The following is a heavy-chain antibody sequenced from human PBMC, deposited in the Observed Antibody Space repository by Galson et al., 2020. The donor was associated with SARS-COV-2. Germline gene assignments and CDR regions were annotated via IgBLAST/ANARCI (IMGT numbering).Heavy chain of an antibody. V-gene: IGHV3-74*01. CDR3: VRGDSSSSFDQ. D-gene: IGHD6-13*01. J-gene: IGHJ4*02. CDR2: LNYDGSST. Sequence: GGSLRLSCAASGFPFRSYWMHWVRQVQGKGLVWVSRLNYDGSSTSYADSVKGRFTISRDNAKNTLFLQMNNLRGDDTAVYYCVRGDSSSSFDQWGQGTLVTVSS. CDR1: GFPFRSYW.